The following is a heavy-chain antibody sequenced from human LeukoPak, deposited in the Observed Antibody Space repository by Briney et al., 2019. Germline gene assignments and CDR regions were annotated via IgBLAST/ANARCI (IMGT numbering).Heavy chain of an antibody. CDR2: INSDGSST. J-gene: IGHJ3*02. CDR1: GFTFSSYW. V-gene: IGHV3-74*01. Sequence: GESLKISCAASGFTFSSYWMHWVRQAPGKGLVWVSRINSDGSSTSYADSVKGRFTISRDNAKNTLYLQMNSLRAEDTAVYYCARGGAPYCGGDCYSNAFDIWGQGTMVTVSS. D-gene: IGHD2-21*02. CDR3: ARGGAPYCGGDCYSNAFDI.